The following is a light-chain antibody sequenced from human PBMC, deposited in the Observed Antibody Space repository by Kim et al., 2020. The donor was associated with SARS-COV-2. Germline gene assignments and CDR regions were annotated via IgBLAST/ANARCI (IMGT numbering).Light chain of an antibody. CDR3: HQYYSIPPT. J-gene: IGKJ2*01. CDR2: LAS. Sequence: ERITINCRSSQSVLHTDNRNYVGWYQQKPGQPPKLLIYLASTRESGVPDRFSGSGSGTDFTLTISSLQAEDMAVYYCHQYYSIPPTFGQGTKLEI. V-gene: IGKV4-1*01. CDR1: QSVLHTDNRNY.